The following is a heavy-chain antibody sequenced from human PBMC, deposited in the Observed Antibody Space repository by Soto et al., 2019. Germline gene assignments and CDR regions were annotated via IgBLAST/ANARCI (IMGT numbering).Heavy chain of an antibody. CDR2: INSDGSST. J-gene: IGHJ6*03. Sequence: EVQLVESGGGLVQPGGSLRLSCAASGFTFSSYWMHWVRQAPGKGLVWVSRINSDGSSTSYADSVKGRVTISRDNAENTPYLEISSLRAEASDVYYCARAGGSWFGALYYSYYMDVWGKGTTVTVSS. CDR1: GFTFSSYW. V-gene: IGHV3-74*01. CDR3: ARAGGSWFGALYYSYYMDV. D-gene: IGHD2-15*01.